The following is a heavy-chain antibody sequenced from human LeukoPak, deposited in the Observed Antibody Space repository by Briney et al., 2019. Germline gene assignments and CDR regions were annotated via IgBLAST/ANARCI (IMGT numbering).Heavy chain of an antibody. CDR2: IYTSGST. J-gene: IGHJ6*03. Sequence: SETLSLTCTVSGGSISSYYWSWIRQPAGKGLEWIGRIYTSGSTNYNPSLKSRVTMSVDTSKNQFSLKLSSVTAADTAVYYCARDEGLGIAAAGDYYYYYYMDVWGKGTTVTVSS. CDR1: GGSISSYY. CDR3: ARDEGLGIAAAGDYYYYYYMDV. D-gene: IGHD6-13*01. V-gene: IGHV4-4*07.